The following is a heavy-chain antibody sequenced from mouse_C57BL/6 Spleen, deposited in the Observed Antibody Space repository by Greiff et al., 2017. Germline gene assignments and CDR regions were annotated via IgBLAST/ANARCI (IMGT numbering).Heavy chain of an antibody. V-gene: IGHV1-26*01. Sequence: VQLQQSGPELVKPGASVKISCKASGYTFTDYYMNWVKQSHGKSLEWIGDINPNNGGTSYNQKFKGKATLTVDKSSSTAYMELRSLTSEDSAVYYCARSLYGNYGSYAMDYWGQGTSVTVSS. D-gene: IGHD2-1*01. CDR3: ARSLYGNYGSYAMDY. J-gene: IGHJ4*01. CDR1: GYTFTDYY. CDR2: INPNNGGT.